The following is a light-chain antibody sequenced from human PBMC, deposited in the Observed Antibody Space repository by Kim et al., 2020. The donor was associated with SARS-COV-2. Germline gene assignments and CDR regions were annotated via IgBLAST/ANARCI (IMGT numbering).Light chain of an antibody. Sequence: ASIRDRVTLSCRASQGISSDLAWYQQKPGEVPKHLIYAASTLQSGVPSRFSGSGSGTDFTLTISSLQPEDVATYYCQKYNGAPWTFGQGTKVDIK. J-gene: IGKJ1*01. CDR1: QGISSD. CDR3: QKYNGAPWT. CDR2: AAS. V-gene: IGKV1-27*01.